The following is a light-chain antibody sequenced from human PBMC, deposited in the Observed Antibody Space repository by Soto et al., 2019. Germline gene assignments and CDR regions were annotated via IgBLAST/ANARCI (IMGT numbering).Light chain of an antibody. CDR3: QQRRNWPLT. CDR1: QSVSNY. V-gene: IGKV3-11*01. CDR2: DAS. J-gene: IGKJ4*01. Sequence: ETVLTQSPATLSLSPGERATVSCRASQSVSNYLAWYQQKPGQAPRLLIYDASNRATGIPARFSGSGSGTDLTLTISSLESEDFAVYYCQQRRNWPLTFGGGTKVEIK.